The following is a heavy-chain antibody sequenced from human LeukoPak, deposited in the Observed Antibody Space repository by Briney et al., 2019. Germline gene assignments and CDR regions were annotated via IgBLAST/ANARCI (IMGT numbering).Heavy chain of an antibody. Sequence: SVKVSCRASGGTFSSYAISWVRQAPGQGLEWMGGIIPIFGTANYAQKFQGRVTITTDESTSTAYMELSSLRSEDTAVYYCAVLLEWIQLDYWGQGTLVTVSS. J-gene: IGHJ4*02. D-gene: IGHD5-18*01. CDR3: AVLLEWIQLDY. V-gene: IGHV1-69*05. CDR1: GGTFSSYA. CDR2: IIPIFGTA.